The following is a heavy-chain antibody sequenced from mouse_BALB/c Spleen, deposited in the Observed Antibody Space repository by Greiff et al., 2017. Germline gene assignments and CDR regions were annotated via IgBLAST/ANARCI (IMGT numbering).Heavy chain of an antibody. CDR2: ISYDGSN. CDR1: GYSITSGYY. Sequence: DVKLQESGPGLVKPSQSLSLTCSVTGYSITSGYYWNWIRQFPGNKLEWMGYISYDGSNNYNPSLKNRISITRDTSKNQFFLKLNSVTTEDTATYYCARGGLRPAMDYWGQGTSVTVSS. J-gene: IGHJ4*01. CDR3: ARGGLRPAMDY. D-gene: IGHD2-4*01. V-gene: IGHV3-6*02.